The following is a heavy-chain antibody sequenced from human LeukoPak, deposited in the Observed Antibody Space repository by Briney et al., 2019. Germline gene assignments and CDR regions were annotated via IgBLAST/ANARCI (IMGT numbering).Heavy chain of an antibody. CDR3: ARSKDFPFFDA. CDR2: IIAANGKT. Sequence: ASVKVSCKASRDTFSSYAIYWVRQAPGQRLEWMAWIIAANGKTKYSRKFQGRVSIATDTSARTAYMELRSLGSEDTAIYYCARSKDFPFFDAWGQGTLVTVSS. J-gene: IGHJ4*02. D-gene: IGHD5/OR15-5a*01. CDR1: RDTFSSYA. V-gene: IGHV1-3*01.